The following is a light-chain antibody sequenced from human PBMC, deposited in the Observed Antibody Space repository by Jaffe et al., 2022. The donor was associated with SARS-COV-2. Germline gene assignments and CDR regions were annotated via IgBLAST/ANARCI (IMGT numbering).Light chain of an antibody. J-gene: IGKJ2*01. CDR3: QQYDSSPYT. CDR2: GAS. V-gene: IGKV3-20*01. Sequence: EIVLTQSPGTLSLSPGERVTLSCRASQSLRNNFLAWYQQMPGQAPRLLIYGASNRATGIPDRFSGSGSGTDFTLTISRLEPEDFAVYFCQQYDSSPYTFGQGTKLEIK. CDR1: QSLRNNF.